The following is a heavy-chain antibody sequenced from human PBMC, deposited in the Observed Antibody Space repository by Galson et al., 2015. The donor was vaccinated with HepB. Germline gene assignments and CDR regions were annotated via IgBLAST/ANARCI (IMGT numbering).Heavy chain of an antibody. CDR2: INPSGGST. CDR3: ARERTPIAAAVTTYYFDY. V-gene: IGHV1-46*03. D-gene: IGHD6-13*01. J-gene: IGHJ4*02. Sequence: SVKVSCKASGYTFTSYYMHWVRQAPGQGLEWMGIINPSGGSTSYAQKFQGRVTMTRDTSTSTVYMELSSLRSEDTAVYYCARERTPIAAAVTTYYFDYWGQGTLVTVSS. CDR1: GYTFTSYY.